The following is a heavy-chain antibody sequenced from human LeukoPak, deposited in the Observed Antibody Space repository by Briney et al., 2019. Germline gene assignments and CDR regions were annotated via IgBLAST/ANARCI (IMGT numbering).Heavy chain of an antibody. CDR2: INPSGGST. J-gene: IGHJ4*02. Sequence: ASVKVSCKASGYTFTSYYMHWVRQAPGQGLEWMGIINPSGGSTSYAQKFKGRVTMTRDMSTSTVYMELSNLRSEDTAVYYCARAGMVEHGGFDYWGQGTLVTVSS. D-gene: IGHD1-26*01. V-gene: IGHV1-46*01. CDR3: ARAGMVEHGGFDY. CDR1: GYTFTSYY.